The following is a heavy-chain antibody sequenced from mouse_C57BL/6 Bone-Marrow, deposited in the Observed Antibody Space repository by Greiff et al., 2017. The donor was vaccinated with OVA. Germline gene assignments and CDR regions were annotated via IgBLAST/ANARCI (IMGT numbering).Heavy chain of an antibody. D-gene: IGHD2-4*01. Sequence: VKLVESGAELVRPGASVKLSCKASGYTFTDYYINWVKQRPGQGLEWIARIYPGSGNTYYNEKFKGKATLTAEKSSSTAYMQLSSLTSEDSAVYFCAKDYDFSWCAYWGQGTLVTVSA. CDR2: IYPGSGNT. CDR3: AKDYDFSWCAY. J-gene: IGHJ3*01. CDR1: GYTFTDYY. V-gene: IGHV1-76*01.